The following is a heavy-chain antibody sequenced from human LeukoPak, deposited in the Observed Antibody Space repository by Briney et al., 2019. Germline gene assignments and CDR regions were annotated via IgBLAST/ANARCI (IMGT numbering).Heavy chain of an antibody. J-gene: IGHJ5*02. CDR2: INPSGGST. Sequence: ASVKVSCKASGYTFTSYYMHWVRQAPGQGLEWMGIINPSGGSTSYAQKFQGRVTMTRDMSTSTVYMELSSLRSEDTAVYYCARLGYGDYEALDPWGQGTLVTVSS. CDR1: GYTFTSYY. V-gene: IGHV1-46*01. CDR3: ARLGYGDYEALDP. D-gene: IGHD4-17*01.